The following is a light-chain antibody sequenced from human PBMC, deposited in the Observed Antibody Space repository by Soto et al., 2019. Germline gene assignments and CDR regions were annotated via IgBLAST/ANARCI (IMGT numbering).Light chain of an antibody. CDR2: GAS. V-gene: IGKV3-20*01. CDR1: QSVSSSF. Sequence: EIVLTQSPGTLSLSSGEGATLSCRASQSVSSSFLAWYQQKPGQAPRLLIYGASFRATGIPDRFSGSGSGTDFTLTISRLEPEDFAVYYCQYYASSFFTFGPGTKVDIK. J-gene: IGKJ3*01. CDR3: QYYASSFFT.